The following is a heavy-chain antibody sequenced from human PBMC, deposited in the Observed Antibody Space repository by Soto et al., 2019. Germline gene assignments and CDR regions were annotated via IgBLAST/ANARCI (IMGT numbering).Heavy chain of an antibody. Sequence: SETLSLTCTVSGGSIFSYYWSWIRQPPGKGLEWIGYIYDSGSINYNPSLKSRVTLSVDTSKNEFSLKLTSVTAADTAVYYCASGLGFFDYWGQGALVTVS. D-gene: IGHD7-27*01. CDR1: GGSIFSYY. CDR3: ASGLGFFDY. CDR2: IYDSGSI. V-gene: IGHV4-59*08. J-gene: IGHJ4*02.